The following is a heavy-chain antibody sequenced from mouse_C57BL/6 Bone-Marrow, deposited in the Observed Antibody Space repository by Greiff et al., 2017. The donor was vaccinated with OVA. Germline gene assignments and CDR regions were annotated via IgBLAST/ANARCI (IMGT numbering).Heavy chain of an antibody. J-gene: IGHJ3*01. V-gene: IGHV1-69*01. CDR2: IDPSDSCT. CDR1: GYTFTSYW. CDR3: ARRDYGSTPGFAY. D-gene: IGHD1-1*01. Sequence: QVQLQQPGAELVMPGASVKLSCKASGYTFTSYWMHWVKQRPGQGLEWIGEIDPSDSCTNSNQKFKGKSTLTVDKSSSTAYMQLSSLTSEYSAVYYGARRDYGSTPGFAYWGQGTLVTVSA.